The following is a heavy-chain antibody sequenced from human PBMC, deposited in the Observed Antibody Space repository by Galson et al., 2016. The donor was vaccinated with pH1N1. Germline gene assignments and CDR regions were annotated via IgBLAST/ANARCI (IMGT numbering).Heavy chain of an antibody. J-gene: IGHJ5*02. CDR2: IYHIGGT. V-gene: IGHV4-4*02. Sequence: ETLSLTCAVSGGSISSRNWWSWVRQPPGQGLEWIGEIYHIGGTNSNPSIKRRVTISLDKSKNHFSLNLASVTAADTAVYYCARDGGDYGGAGQYKYFDTWGQGTLVTVSS. CDR3: ARDGGDYGGAGQYKYFDT. CDR1: GGSISSRNW. D-gene: IGHD4-23*01.